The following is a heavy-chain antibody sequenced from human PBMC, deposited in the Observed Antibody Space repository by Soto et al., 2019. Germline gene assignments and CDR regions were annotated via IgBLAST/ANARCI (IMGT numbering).Heavy chain of an antibody. CDR1: DGSISSGGYY. V-gene: IGHV4-31*03. CDR2: IYYSGST. Sequence: SETLPLTCSVSDGSISSGGYYWSWSSQHPGKGLEWIGYIYYSGSTYYNPSLKSRVTISVDTSKNQFSLKLSSVIAADTAVYYCARAPLNWGQGTLVTVSS. CDR3: ARAPLN. J-gene: IGHJ4*02.